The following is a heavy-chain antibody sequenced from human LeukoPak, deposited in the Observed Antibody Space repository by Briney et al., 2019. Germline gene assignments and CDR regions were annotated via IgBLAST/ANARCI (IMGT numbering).Heavy chain of an antibody. J-gene: IGHJ4*02. V-gene: IGHV1-18*01. CDR1: GYTFTSYG. Sequence: ASVKVSRKASGYTFTSYGISWVRQAPGQGLEWMGWISAYNGNTNYAQKLQGRVTMTTDTSTSTAYMELRSLRSDDTAVYYCARSWVGEVGLQNVDYWGQGTLVTVSS. CDR2: ISAYNGNT. D-gene: IGHD3-16*01. CDR3: ARSWVGEVGLQNVDY.